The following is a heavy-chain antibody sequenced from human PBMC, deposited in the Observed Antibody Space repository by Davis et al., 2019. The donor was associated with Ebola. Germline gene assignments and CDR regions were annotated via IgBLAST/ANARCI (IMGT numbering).Heavy chain of an antibody. Sequence: SETLSLTCTVSGGSISSGGYYWSWIRQPPEKGLEWIGFIYYIGSTYYNPSLKSRVTISVDTSKNQLSLRLNSVTAADTAVYYCARGSWGFAFDIWGQGAMVTVSS. CDR2: IYYIGST. V-gene: IGHV4-30-4*08. CDR1: GGSISSGGYY. J-gene: IGHJ3*02. D-gene: IGHD7-27*01. CDR3: ARGSWGFAFDI.